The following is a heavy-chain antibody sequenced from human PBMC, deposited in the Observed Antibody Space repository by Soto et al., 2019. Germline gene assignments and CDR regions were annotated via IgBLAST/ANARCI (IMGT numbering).Heavy chain of an antibody. CDR2: IRAYNGNT. CDR1: GYTFTSYG. J-gene: IGHJ3*02. Sequence: QVQLVQSGAEVKKPGASVKVSCKASGYTFTSYGISWVRQAPGQGLEWMGWIRAYNGNTNYAQKLQGRVTMTTDTSTSTAYMELRVLRSDDTAVYYCAGDPGGYSVVVVAAPGCDCDIWGQGTMVTVSA. CDR3: AGDPGGYSVVVVAAPGCDCDI. D-gene: IGHD2-15*01. V-gene: IGHV1-18*01.